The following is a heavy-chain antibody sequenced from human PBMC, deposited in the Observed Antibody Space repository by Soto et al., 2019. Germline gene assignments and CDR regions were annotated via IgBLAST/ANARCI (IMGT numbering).Heavy chain of an antibody. CDR3: AKGRGGSGSLTPRVDF. D-gene: IGHD3-10*01. V-gene: IGHV3-23*01. J-gene: IGHJ4*02. Sequence: EVQLLESGGGLVQPGGSLRLSCAASGFTFNNYAMTWVRQAPGKGLEWVSAISGGGDTTSYTDSVKGRFTVTRDGSKKTLYLQMSSLRAEDTALYYCAKGRGGSGSLTPRVDFCGQGSLLTVSS. CDR1: GFTFNNYA. CDR2: ISGGGDTT.